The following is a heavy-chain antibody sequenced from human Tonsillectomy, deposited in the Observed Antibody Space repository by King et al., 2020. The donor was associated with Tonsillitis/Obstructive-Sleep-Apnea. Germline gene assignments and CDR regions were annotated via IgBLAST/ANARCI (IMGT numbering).Heavy chain of an antibody. V-gene: IGHV4-31*03. CDR2: IYYRGST. CDR3: ARDREGGGSTSLLYYYGMDV. CDR1: GGSISSGGYY. J-gene: IGHJ6*02. D-gene: IGHD2-2*01. Sequence: VQLQESGPGLVKPSQTLSLTCTVSGGSISSGGYYWGWIRQHPGKGLEWIGYIYYRGSTYYNPSLKSRVTISVDTPKNQFSLKLSSVTAADTAVYYCARDREGGGSTSLLYYYGMDVWGQGTTVTVSS.